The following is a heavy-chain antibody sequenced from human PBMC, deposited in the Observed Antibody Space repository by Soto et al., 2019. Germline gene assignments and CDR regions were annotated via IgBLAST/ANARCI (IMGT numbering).Heavy chain of an antibody. Sequence: QVLLVQSGAEVRKPGASVKVPCSTSGYTFTDYYIHWVRQAPGQGLEWMGWINPKSGDTFYAQKFQGVVSMTRNTSSNTAYLELTSLKSDDTAVYFCTREPLDGAWDYWGQGVLVSVTS. V-gene: IGHV1-2*02. D-gene: IGHD3-10*01. J-gene: IGHJ4*02. CDR1: GYTFTDYY. CDR3: TREPLDGAWDY. CDR2: INPKSGDT.